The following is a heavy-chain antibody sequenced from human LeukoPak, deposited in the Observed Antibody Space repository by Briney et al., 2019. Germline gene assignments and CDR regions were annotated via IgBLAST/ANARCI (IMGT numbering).Heavy chain of an antibody. Sequence: GESLKISCKGSGYNFTNYWIGWVRQMPGKGLEWMGIIYPGDSNMRYNPSLQGQVTISADKSINTAYLQWGSLKASDTAMYYCARHVNYFGSGSCPDYWGQGTLVTVSS. CDR3: ARHVNYFGSGSCPDY. CDR1: GYNFTNYW. V-gene: IGHV5-51*01. D-gene: IGHD3-10*01. CDR2: IYPGDSNM. J-gene: IGHJ4*02.